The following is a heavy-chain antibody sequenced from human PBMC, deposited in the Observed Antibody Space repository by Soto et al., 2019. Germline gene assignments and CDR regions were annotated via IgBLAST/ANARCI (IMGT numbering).Heavy chain of an antibody. CDR2: INSDGSTT. CDR3: AKRPGDDYGDLDY. J-gene: IGHJ4*02. V-gene: IGHV3-74*01. D-gene: IGHD4-17*01. Sequence: GGSLRLSCAASGFTFRTYWMHWVRQAPGKGLVWVSRINSDGSTTNYADSVKGRFTISRDNAKNTLYLQMNSLRADDTAVYYCAKRPGDDYGDLDYWGQGTLVTVSS. CDR1: GFTFRTYW.